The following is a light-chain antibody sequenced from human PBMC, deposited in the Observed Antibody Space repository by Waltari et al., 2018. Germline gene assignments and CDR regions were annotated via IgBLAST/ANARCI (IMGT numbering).Light chain of an antibody. V-gene: IGKV1-39*01. J-gene: IGKJ3*01. CDR2: AAS. CDR3: QQSYSSPQFT. CDR1: ESIIRF. Sequence: DIQMTHSPSSLSASVGDRVTITCRASESIIRFLNWYQQRPGKAPKLLIYAASTLQSGVRSRFSGSGSGTDFTLTISSLQPEDFATYYCQQSYSSPQFTFGPGTKVDIK.